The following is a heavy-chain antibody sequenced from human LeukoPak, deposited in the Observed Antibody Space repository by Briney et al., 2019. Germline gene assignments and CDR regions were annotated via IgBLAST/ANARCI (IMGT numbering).Heavy chain of an antibody. Sequence: SQTLSLTCAISGDSVSSNSAAWNWIRQSPSRGLEWLGRTYYRSKWYNDYAVSVKSRITINPDTSKNQFSLQLNSVTPEDTAVYYCARAAIPGPLVDYGMDVWGQGTTVTVSS. CDR3: ARAAIPGPLVDYGMDV. J-gene: IGHJ6*02. CDR2: TYYRSKWYN. CDR1: GDSVSSNSAA. D-gene: IGHD2-21*01. V-gene: IGHV6-1*01.